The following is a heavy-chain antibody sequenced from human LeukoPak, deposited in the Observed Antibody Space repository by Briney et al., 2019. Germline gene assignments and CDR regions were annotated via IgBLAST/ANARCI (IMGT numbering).Heavy chain of an antibody. D-gene: IGHD5-18*01. Sequence: GGSLRLSCAASGFTFSSYWMSWVRQAPGKGLEWVANIKQDGSEKCYVDSVKGRFTISRDNAKNSLYLQMNSLRAEDTAVYYCARDPGYTYGYRNFDYWGQGTLVTVSS. J-gene: IGHJ4*02. CDR1: GFTFSSYW. CDR2: IKQDGSEK. V-gene: IGHV3-7*01. CDR3: ARDPGYTYGYRNFDY.